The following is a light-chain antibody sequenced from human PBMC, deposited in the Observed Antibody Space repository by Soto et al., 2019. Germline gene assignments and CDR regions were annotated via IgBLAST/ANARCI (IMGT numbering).Light chain of an antibody. CDR2: GAS. CDR1: QSVSRN. Sequence: EIVMTQSPATLSVSPGESATFSCRASQSVSRNLAWYQQKPGQAPRLLIYGASTRVTGIPARFSGSGSGTEFTLPISSLQSEDFAVYYCQQCNNWPITLGQGTRLEIK. V-gene: IGKV3-15*01. CDR3: QQCNNWPIT. J-gene: IGKJ5*01.